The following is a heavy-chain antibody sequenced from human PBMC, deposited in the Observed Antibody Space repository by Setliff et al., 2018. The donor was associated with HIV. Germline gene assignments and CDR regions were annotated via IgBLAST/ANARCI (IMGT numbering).Heavy chain of an antibody. J-gene: IGHJ6*03. CDR2: ISASSVNT. Sequence: ASVKVSCKASGYSFVSYHIIWVRQAPGQGLEWVGSISASSVNTNFTQGRVTMTTDTSTRTAYMELRSLRSDDTAVYCCARVPVSSYYHYMDVWGKGTTGTV. CDR3: ARVPVSSYYHYMDV. V-gene: IGHV1-18*01. D-gene: IGHD6-13*01. CDR1: GYSFVSYH.